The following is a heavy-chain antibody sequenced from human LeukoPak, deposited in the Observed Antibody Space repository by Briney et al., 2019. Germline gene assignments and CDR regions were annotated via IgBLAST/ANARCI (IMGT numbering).Heavy chain of an antibody. D-gene: IGHD2-15*01. CDR1: GYTFTDYY. CDR3: ARDQTYCSGGSCYSSIDDY. V-gene: IGHV1-2*02. J-gene: IGHJ4*02. CDR2: INPNSGGT. Sequence: ASVKVSCKASGYTFTDYYIHWVRQAPGQGLEWMGWINPNSGGTNYAQKFQGRVTMTRDTSISTAYMELSRLRSDDTAVYYCARDQTYCSGGSCYSSIDDYWGQGTLVTVSS.